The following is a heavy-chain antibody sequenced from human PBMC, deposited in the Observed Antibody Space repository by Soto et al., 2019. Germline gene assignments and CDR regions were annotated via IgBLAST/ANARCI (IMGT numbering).Heavy chain of an antibody. CDR2: IWYEGSNK. CDR1: GFTFSSYG. V-gene: IGHV3-33*01. J-gene: IGHJ4*02. D-gene: IGHD2-2*01. CDR3: ARDHEDIVVVPDAKSADY. Sequence: QVQLVESGGGVVQPGRSLRLSCAASGFTFSSYGMHWVRQAPGKGLEWVAVIWYEGSNKYYADSVKGRFTISRDNCKITLYLKGNSLRAEVTAVYYCARDHEDIVVVPDAKSADYWCQGTLVTVSS.